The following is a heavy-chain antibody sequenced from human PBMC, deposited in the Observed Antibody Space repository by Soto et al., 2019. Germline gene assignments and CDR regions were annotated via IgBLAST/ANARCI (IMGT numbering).Heavy chain of an antibody. D-gene: IGHD3-10*01. J-gene: IGHJ4*02. CDR3: ARESYHGSGATVVAY. CDR1: GGSISGYY. CDR2: IYYSGTI. V-gene: IGHV4-59*01. Sequence: SETLSLTCTVSGGSISGYYWSWTRQPPGKGLERIGYIYYSGTISYNPSLYSRVTMSVDTSKNQFSLKVNSVTAADTAVFYFARESYHGSGATVVAYWGKGTLVTVSS.